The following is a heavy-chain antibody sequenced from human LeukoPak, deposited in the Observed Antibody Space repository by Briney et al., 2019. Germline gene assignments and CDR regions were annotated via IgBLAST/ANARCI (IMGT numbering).Heavy chain of an antibody. V-gene: IGHV3-23*01. Sequence: PGGSLRLSCAASGFTFSSYAMSWVRQAPGKGLEWVSATSGSGGSTYYADSVKGRFTISRDNSKSTLYLQMNSLRAEDTAVYYCAKPIGYCSSTSCYRGYYFNYWGQGTLVTVSS. D-gene: IGHD2-2*01. CDR1: GFTFSSYA. CDR3: AKPIGYCSSTSCYRGYYFNY. CDR2: TSGSGGST. J-gene: IGHJ4*02.